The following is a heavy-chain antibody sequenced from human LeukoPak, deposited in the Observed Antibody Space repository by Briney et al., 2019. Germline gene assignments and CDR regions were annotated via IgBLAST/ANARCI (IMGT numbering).Heavy chain of an antibody. J-gene: IGHJ4*02. CDR2: IYTSGST. Sequence: SETLSLTCTVSGGSISSGRHYWSWIRQPAGKGLEWIGRIYTSGSTNYNPSLKSRVTISVDTSKNQFSLKLSSVTAADTAVYYCASSGNYGSGSYYNFDYWGQGTLVTVSS. CDR3: ASSGNYGSGSYYNFDY. D-gene: IGHD3-10*01. V-gene: IGHV4-61*02. CDR1: GGSISSGRHY.